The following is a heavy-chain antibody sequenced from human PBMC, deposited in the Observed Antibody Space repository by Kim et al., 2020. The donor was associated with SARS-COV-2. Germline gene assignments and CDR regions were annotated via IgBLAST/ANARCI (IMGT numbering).Heavy chain of an antibody. CDR1: GGSISSYY. CDR3: ARDSAYGSGNNWFDP. Sequence: SETLSLTCTVSGGSISSYYWSWIRQPPGKGLEWIGYIYYSGSTNYNPSLKSRVTISVDTSKNQFSLKLSSVTAADTAVYYCARDSAYGSGNNWFDPWGQGTLVTVSS. V-gene: IGHV4-59*01. CDR2: IYYSGST. J-gene: IGHJ5*02. D-gene: IGHD3-10*01.